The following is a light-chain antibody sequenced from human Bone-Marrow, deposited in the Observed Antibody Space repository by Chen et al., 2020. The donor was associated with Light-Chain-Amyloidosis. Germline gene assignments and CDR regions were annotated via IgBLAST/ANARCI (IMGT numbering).Light chain of an antibody. CDR1: QSVSSYY. CDR2: GAS. J-gene: IGKJ1*01. CDR3: QQFLGSPWT. Sequence: EIVLTQSPGTLSLSPGEKASLSCRASQSVSSYYIAWYQQRRGQAPRLLIYGASKRADGIPDRFSGRGSGTDFTLTISRLEADDFAVYFCQQFLGSPWTFGQGTKVEVK. V-gene: IGKV3-20*01.